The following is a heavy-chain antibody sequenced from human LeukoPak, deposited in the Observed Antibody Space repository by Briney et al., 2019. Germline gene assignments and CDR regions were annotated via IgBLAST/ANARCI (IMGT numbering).Heavy chain of an antibody. Sequence: ASVKVSCKASGYTFTGYYMHWVRQAPGQGLEWMGWINPFNGNTNDAERFQGRVIMTTDTSTRTAYMELRGLRSDDTAVYYCARDYTSAEWLEFAFDVWGQGTMISVSS. V-gene: IGHV1-18*04. CDR2: INPFNGNT. CDR1: GYTFTGYY. D-gene: IGHD6-19*01. CDR3: ARDYTSAEWLEFAFDV. J-gene: IGHJ3*01.